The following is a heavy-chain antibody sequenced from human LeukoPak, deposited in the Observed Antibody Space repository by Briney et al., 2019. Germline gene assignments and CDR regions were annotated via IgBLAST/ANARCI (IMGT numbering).Heavy chain of an antibody. J-gene: IGHJ6*03. CDR3: ARGDFWSGYSNYYYMDV. CDR1: GYTFPNYD. V-gene: IGHV1-8*03. Sequence: ASVKVSCKASGYTFPNYDINWVRQATGQGLEWMGWMNPHTGHTGYAQKFQGRGTFTRNTSISTAFMDLGSLMSEDTAVYYCARGDFWSGYSNYYYMDVWGKGTTVTVSS. CDR2: MNPHTGHT. D-gene: IGHD3-3*01.